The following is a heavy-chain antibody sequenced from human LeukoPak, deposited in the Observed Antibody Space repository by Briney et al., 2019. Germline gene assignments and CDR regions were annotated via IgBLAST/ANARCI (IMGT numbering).Heavy chain of an antibody. V-gene: IGHV4-59*01. D-gene: IGHD3-9*01. CDR3: ARRTYYDTLTGYNYWYFDL. Sequence: PGETLPLPCTVSGVPISNYYWRWVRQPPGKGLEWIGYIYYTGSTDYNPSLKSRVTMSLDTSKNQFSLNLRSVTATDTAVYYCARRTYYDTLTGYNYWYFDLWGRGTLVTVSS. J-gene: IGHJ2*01. CDR1: GVPISNYY. CDR2: IYYTGST.